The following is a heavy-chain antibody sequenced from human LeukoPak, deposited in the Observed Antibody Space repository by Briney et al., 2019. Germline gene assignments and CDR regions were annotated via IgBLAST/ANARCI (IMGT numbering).Heavy chain of an antibody. CDR2: IYYSGST. CDR3: GRGGYDFLSGHYSGGFGP. D-gene: IGHD3-3*01. J-gene: IGHJ5*02. Sequence: SHTLSLTCTVAVCSISSHYWSWIRQPPGKGLEWTGYIYYSGSTYYNPSLKSRVTISVDTSKNQFSLKLSSVTAADTAVYYCGRGGYDFLSGHYSGGFGPWGQGTLVTVSS. V-gene: IGHV4-59*11. CDR1: VCSISSHY.